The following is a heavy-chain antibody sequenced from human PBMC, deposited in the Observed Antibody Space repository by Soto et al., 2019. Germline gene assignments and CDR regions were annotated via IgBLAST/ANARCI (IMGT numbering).Heavy chain of an antibody. D-gene: IGHD3-3*01. J-gene: IGHJ6*02. Sequence: ASETLSLTCTVSGGSVSSGSYYWSWIRQPPGKGLEWIGYIYYSGSTNYNPPLKSRVTISVDTSKNQFSLKLSSVTAADTAVYYCASSRGELRFLEWSHYYYGMDVWGQGTTVTVSS. V-gene: IGHV4-61*01. CDR1: GGSVSSGSYY. CDR2: IYYSGST. CDR3: ASSRGELRFLEWSHYYYGMDV.